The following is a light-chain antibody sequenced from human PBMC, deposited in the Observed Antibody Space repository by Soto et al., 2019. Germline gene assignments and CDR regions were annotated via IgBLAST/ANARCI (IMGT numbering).Light chain of an antibody. J-gene: IGLJ1*01. V-gene: IGLV2-14*01. CDR2: SVS. CDR1: SSDIGTYDH. CDR3: ISSTVSRSYV. Sequence: QSALTQPASVSGSPGQSITISCSGTSSDIGTYDHVAWFQQCPGKNPKLMIYSVSNPPSGVSYRFSGSKSGNTASLTISGLQAEGEADYYCISSTVSRSYVFGTGTKVTVL.